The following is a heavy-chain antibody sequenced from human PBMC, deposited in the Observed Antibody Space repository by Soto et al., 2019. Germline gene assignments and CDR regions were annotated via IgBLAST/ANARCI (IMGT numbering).Heavy chain of an antibody. CDR2: IIPIFGTA. Sequence: SVKVSCKASGGTFSSYAISWVRQAPGQGLEWMGGIIPIFGTANYAQKFQGRVTITADESTSTAYMELSSLRSEDTAVYYCARSRADSSGWYVPLYFDYWGQGTLVTVSS. V-gene: IGHV1-69*13. CDR1: GGTFSSYA. D-gene: IGHD6-19*01. J-gene: IGHJ4*02. CDR3: ARSRADSSGWYVPLYFDY.